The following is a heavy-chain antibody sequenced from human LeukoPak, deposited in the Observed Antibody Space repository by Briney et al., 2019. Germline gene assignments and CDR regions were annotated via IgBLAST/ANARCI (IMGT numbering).Heavy chain of an antibody. D-gene: IGHD4-17*01. J-gene: IGHJ6*02. CDR3: ARDRGDYLRDYYGMDV. Sequence: GGSLRLSCAASGFTFSSYAMSWVRQAPGKGLEWVSSISGSSTYLYYADSVRGRFTISRDNGKNSLYLQMNSLRAEDTAVYYCARDRGDYLRDYYGMDVWGQGTTVTVSS. CDR2: ISGSSTYL. CDR1: GFTFSSYA. V-gene: IGHV3-21*01.